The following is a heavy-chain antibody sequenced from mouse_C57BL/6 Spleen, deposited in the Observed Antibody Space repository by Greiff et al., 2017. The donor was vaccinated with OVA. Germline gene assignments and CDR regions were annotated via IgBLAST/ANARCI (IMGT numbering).Heavy chain of an antibody. CDR1: GYSITSDY. J-gene: IGHJ1*03. CDR3: ARYEDYYGYFDV. Sequence: EVQRVESGPGLAKPSQTLSLTCSVTGYSITSDYWTWIRKFPGNKLEYMGYISYSGSTYYNPSLKSRISLTRDTSTTQYYLQLNSVTTEDTATYYCARYEDYYGYFDVWGTGTTVTVSS. CDR2: ISYSGST. V-gene: IGHV3-8*01. D-gene: IGHD2-4*01.